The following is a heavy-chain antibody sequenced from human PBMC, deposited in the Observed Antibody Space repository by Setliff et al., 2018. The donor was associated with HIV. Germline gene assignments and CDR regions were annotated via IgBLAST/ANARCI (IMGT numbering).Heavy chain of an antibody. Sequence: SETLSLTCAVYGGSFPAYYWNWVRQPPGKGLEWIGYILYNGNTNYNPSFKNRVTVSLDEAKNQFSLNLKSVTSADTAVYYCATEGREKLALFDHWGLGILVTVSS. V-gene: IGHV4-34*12. CDR2: ILYNGNT. J-gene: IGHJ4*02. CDR3: ATEGREKLALFDH. CDR1: GGSFPAYY. D-gene: IGHD6-6*01.